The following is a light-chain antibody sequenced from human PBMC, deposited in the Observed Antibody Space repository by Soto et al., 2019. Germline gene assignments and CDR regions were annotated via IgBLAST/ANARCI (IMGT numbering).Light chain of an antibody. V-gene: IGLV1-40*01. CDR2: GNS. CDR1: SSNIGAGYD. CDR3: QSYDSSLSGSV. Sequence: QSVLTQPPSVSGAPGQRVTISCTGSSSNIGAGYDVHWYQQLPGTAPKLLIYGNSHLPSGVPDRFSGSKSGTSASLAITGLQAEDEADYYCQSYDSSLSGSVFGGGTKLTVL. J-gene: IGLJ3*02.